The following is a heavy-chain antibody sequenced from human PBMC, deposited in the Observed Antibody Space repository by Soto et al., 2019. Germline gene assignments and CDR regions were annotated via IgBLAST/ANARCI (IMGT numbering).Heavy chain of an antibody. D-gene: IGHD3-22*01. CDR2: ILPIFGTA. Sequence: QVQLVQSGAEVKKPGSSVKVSCKASGGTFSSSAISWVRQAPGQGLEWLGGILPIFGTANYAQKFQGRVTITADESTSTAYMELSSLRSEDTAVYYCARDPLHYYDSSGYYYPPHYWGQGTLVTVSS. CDR3: ARDPLHYYDSSGYYYPPHY. CDR1: GGTFSSSA. J-gene: IGHJ4*02. V-gene: IGHV1-69*01.